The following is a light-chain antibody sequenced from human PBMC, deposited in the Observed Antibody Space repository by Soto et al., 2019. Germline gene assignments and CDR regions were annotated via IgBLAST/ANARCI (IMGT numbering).Light chain of an antibody. Sequence: QSVLTQSPSASASLGASVKLTCTLSSGYSRYAIAWHQQQPEKGPRFLMRVNSDGSHNKGAGIPDRFSGSSSGAERYLTISSLQSEDEADYYCQTWGSGILVVFGGGTKVTVL. J-gene: IGLJ3*02. CDR1: SGYSRYA. CDR2: VNSDGSH. V-gene: IGLV4-69*01. CDR3: QTWGSGILVV.